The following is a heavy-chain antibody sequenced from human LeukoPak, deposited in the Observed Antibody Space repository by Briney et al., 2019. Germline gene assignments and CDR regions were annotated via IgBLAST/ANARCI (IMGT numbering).Heavy chain of an antibody. CDR3: ARDLGYSSGWVFDY. CDR1: GDSISSHY. V-gene: IGHV4-59*11. J-gene: IGHJ4*02. D-gene: IGHD6-19*01. Sequence: SETLSLTCTVSGDSISSHYWSWIRQPPGKGLEWIGYIYYSGSTNYNPSLKSRVTISVGTSKNQFSLKLSSVTAADTAVYYCARDLGYSSGWVFDYWGQGTLVTVSS. CDR2: IYYSGST.